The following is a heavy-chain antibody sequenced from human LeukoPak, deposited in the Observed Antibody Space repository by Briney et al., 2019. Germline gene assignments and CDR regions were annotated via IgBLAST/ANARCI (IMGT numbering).Heavy chain of an antibody. CDR3: ARASTTVPNLLDN. D-gene: IGHD4-11*01. CDR2: INGDGSST. Sequence: GGSLRLSCVASGLTFSTYWMHWVRHTPGKGLLWGSRINGDGSSTNYADSVKGRFTISRDNDKNTLYLQMNSLRAEDTAVYYCARASTTVPNLLDNWGQGTLVTVSS. J-gene: IGHJ4*02. V-gene: IGHV3-74*01. CDR1: GLTFSTYW.